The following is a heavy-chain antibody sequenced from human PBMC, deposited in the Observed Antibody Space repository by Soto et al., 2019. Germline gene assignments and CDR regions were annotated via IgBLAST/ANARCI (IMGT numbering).Heavy chain of an antibody. Sequence: SVKVTCKASGGTFSSYAISWVRQAPGQGLEWMGGIIPIFGTANYAQKFQGRVTITADESTSTAYMELSSLRSEDTAVYYCASCIDSSGYYLDAFDIWGQGTMVTVS. D-gene: IGHD3-22*01. CDR3: ASCIDSSGYYLDAFDI. J-gene: IGHJ3*02. CDR1: GGTFSSYA. V-gene: IGHV1-69*13. CDR2: IIPIFGTA.